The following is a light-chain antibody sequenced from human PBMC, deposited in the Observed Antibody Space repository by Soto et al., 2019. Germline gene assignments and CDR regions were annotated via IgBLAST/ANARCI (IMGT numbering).Light chain of an antibody. V-gene: IGKV1-5*03. Sequence: DIQMTQSPSTLSASVGDRVTITCRASQSISSWLAWYQQKPGKAPKLLIYKASSLESGVPSRFSGSGSGTVFTLTIISLQPDDFATYYCQQYNSYSSWTFGQGTKVEIK. CDR1: QSISSW. CDR2: KAS. CDR3: QQYNSYSSWT. J-gene: IGKJ1*01.